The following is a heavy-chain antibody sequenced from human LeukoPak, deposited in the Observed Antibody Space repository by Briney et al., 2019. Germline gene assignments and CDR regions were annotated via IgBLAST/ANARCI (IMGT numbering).Heavy chain of an antibody. CDR1: GFTFSSYW. CDR3: ARGRSITETTWIYY. Sequence: PGGSLRLSCAASGFTFSSYWMNWVRQAPGKGLEWVSYISSDSSTIFYADSVKGRFTISRDNAKNTLYLQMNSLRAEDTAVYYCARGRSITETTWIYYWGQGTLVTVPS. D-gene: IGHD1-7*01. V-gene: IGHV3-48*04. CDR2: ISSDSSTI. J-gene: IGHJ4*02.